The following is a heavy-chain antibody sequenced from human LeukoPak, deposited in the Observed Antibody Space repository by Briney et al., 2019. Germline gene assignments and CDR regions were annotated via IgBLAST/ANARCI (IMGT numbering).Heavy chain of an antibody. D-gene: IGHD3-10*01. V-gene: IGHV4-34*01. CDR3: ARLRFGELRTDPHNWFDP. J-gene: IGHJ5*02. CDR2: INHSGST. CDR1: GGSFSGYY. Sequence: SETLPLTCAVYGGSFSGYYWSWIRQPPGKGLEWIGEINHSGSTNYNPSLKSRVTISVDTSKNQFSLKLSSVTAADTAVYYCARLRFGELRTDPHNWFDPWGQGTLVTVSS.